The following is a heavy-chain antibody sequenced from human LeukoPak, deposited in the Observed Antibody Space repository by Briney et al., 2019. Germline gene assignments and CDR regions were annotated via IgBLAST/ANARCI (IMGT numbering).Heavy chain of an antibody. Sequence: GGSLRLSCAASGFTFSSYSMNWVRQAPGKGLEWVSYISSSSSTIYYADSVKGRFTISRDNAKNSLYLQMNSLRAEDTAVYYCARDDSRSGDHAFDIWGQGTMVTVSS. D-gene: IGHD2-21*01. CDR1: GFTFSSYS. CDR2: ISSSSSTI. J-gene: IGHJ3*02. V-gene: IGHV3-48*01. CDR3: ARDDSRSGDHAFDI.